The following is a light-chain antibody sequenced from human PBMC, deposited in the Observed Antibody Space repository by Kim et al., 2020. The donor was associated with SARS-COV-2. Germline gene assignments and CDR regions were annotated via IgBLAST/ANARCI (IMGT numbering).Light chain of an antibody. CDR2: GAS. CDR1: QGISSY. CDR3: HQFNSYPYT. V-gene: IGKV1-9*01. J-gene: IGKJ2*01. Sequence: DIHLTQSPSFLSASVGDRVTITCRASQGISSYLAWYQQKPGKAPKLLIHGASTLQSGVPSRFSGSGSGTEFTLTISSLQPEDFAIYYCHQFNSYPYTFGQGTKLEI.